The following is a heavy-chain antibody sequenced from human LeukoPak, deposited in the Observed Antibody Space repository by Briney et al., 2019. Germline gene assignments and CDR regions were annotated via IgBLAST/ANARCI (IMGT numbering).Heavy chain of an antibody. Sequence: SETLSLTCTVSGGSISSYYWSWIRQPPGKRLEWIGYIYYSGSTMYNSSLKSRVTISVGTSKNQFSLKLSSVTAADTAVYYCARHDTAYDGFDIWGQGTMVTVSS. CDR1: GGSISSYY. CDR3: ARHDTAYDGFDI. D-gene: IGHD5-18*01. V-gene: IGHV4-59*08. J-gene: IGHJ3*02. CDR2: IYYSGST.